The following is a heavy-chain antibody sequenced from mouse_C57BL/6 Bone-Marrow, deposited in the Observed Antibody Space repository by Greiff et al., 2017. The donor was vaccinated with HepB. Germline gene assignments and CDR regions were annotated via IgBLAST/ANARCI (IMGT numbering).Heavy chain of an antibody. CDR2: IDPANGNT. J-gene: IGHJ2*01. CDR3: ARPYYYGSSYDFDY. V-gene: IGHV14-3*01. D-gene: IGHD1-1*01. Sequence: VQLKESVAELVRPGASVKLSCTASGFNIKNTYMHWVKQRPEQGLEWIGRIDPANGNTKYAPKFQGKATITADTSANTAYLQLSSLTSEDTAIYYCARPYYYGSSYDFDYWGQGTTLTVSS. CDR1: GFNIKNTY.